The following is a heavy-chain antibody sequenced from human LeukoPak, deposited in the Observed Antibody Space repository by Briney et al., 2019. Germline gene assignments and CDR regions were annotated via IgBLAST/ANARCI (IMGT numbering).Heavy chain of an antibody. CDR1: GLTFNSHS. J-gene: IGHJ4*02. Sequence: GGSLRLSCVASGLTFNSHSMSWVRQAPGMGLEWVSVVSTNGDVTFYADSVKGRFTISRDNSKNTLFLQMNSLRAEDTAVYYCANPTGRFDYWGQGTLVTVSS. CDR2: VSTNGDVT. CDR3: ANPTGRFDY. V-gene: IGHV3-23*01.